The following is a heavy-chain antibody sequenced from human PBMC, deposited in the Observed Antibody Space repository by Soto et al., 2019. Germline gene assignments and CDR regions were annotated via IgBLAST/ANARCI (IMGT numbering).Heavy chain of an antibody. J-gene: IGHJ3*01. V-gene: IGHV3-23*01. CDR2: IGPTEAHAP. CDR1: GYPFGDYA. Sequence: GGSLRLSCVASGYPFGDYAMRWVRQAPGKGLEWVSAIGPTEAHAPAYAASVKGRFTISRDNSRNILYLQMTNLRAEDTGVYYCAKDAIPYNGRDDAFDLWGQGTMVTVSS. D-gene: IGHD2-2*02. CDR3: AKDAIPYNGRDDAFDL.